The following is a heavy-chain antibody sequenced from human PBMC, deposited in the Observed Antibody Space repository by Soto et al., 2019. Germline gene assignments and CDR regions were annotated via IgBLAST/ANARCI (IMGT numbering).Heavy chain of an antibody. J-gene: IGHJ4*02. CDR3: ASLNWNVPPTGP. CDR2: IKEDGTRT. D-gene: IGHD2-2*01. V-gene: IGHV3-7*03. Sequence: GSLLLPCSASGFSYSAYYMNWVRQAPGKGLEWVANIKEDGTRTSYADSVRGRFTISRDNAKNSLYLQMNSLRVEDTAVYYCASLNWNVPPTGPWGQGTMVTV. CDR1: GFSYSAYY.